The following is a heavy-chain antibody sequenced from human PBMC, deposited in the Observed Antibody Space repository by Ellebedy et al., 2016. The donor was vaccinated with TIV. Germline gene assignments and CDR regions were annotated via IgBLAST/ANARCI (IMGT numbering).Heavy chain of an antibody. V-gene: IGHV1-69*13. J-gene: IGHJ2*01. CDR1: GGTFSSYA. Sequence: AASVKVSCKASGGTFSSYAISWVRQAPGQGLEWMGGIIPIFGTAKYAQKFQGRVTITADESTSTAYMELRSLKSEDTAVYYCATDRDTDGRNWCIDLWGRGTLVTVSS. CDR3: ATDRDTDGRNWCIDL. D-gene: IGHD1-1*01. CDR2: IIPIFGTA.